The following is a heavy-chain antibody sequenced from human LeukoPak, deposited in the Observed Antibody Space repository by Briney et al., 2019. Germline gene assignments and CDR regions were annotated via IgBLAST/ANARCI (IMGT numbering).Heavy chain of an antibody. J-gene: IGHJ4*02. CDR1: GGTFSSYA. D-gene: IGHD4-23*01. V-gene: IGHV1-69*13. Sequence: ASVKVSCKASGGTFSSYAISWVRQAPGQGLEWMGGIIPIFGTANYAQKFQGRVTITADESTSTAYMELSSLRSEDTAVYYCARGGRYGGNSNLDIDYWGQGTLVTVSS. CDR3: ARGGRYGGNSNLDIDY. CDR2: IIPIFGTA.